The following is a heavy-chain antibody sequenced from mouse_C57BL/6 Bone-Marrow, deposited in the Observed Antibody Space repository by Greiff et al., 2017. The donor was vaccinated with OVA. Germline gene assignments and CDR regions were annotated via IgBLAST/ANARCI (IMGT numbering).Heavy chain of an antibody. CDR2: IHPNSGST. Sequence: QVQLQQPGAELVKPGASVKLSCKASGYTFTSYWMHWVKQRPGQGLEWIGMIHPNSGSTNYNEKFKSKATLTVDKSSSTAYMQLSSLTSEDSAVYYCARYNYGSWYFDVWGTGTTVTVSS. CDR1: GYTFTSYW. CDR3: ARYNYGSWYFDV. D-gene: IGHD1-1*01. J-gene: IGHJ1*03. V-gene: IGHV1-64*01.